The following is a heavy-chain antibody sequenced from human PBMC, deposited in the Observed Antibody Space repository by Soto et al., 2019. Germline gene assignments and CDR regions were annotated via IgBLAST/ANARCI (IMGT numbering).Heavy chain of an antibody. CDR3: ASRTYAMDV. V-gene: IGHV4-4*02. J-gene: IGHJ6*02. Sequence: QVQLQESGPGLVKPSGTLSLTCAVSGGSISSSNWWSWVRQPPGKGLEWIGEIFHNGNTYSNPSLTGRVTMSVDKSKNQFSLNLNSVTVADTAVHYCASRTYAMDVWGQGTTVTVSS. CDR2: IFHNGNT. CDR1: GGSISSSNW.